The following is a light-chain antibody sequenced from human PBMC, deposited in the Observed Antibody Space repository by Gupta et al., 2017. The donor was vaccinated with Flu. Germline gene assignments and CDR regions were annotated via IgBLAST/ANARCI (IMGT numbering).Light chain of an antibody. CDR1: SSDVGGYNS. V-gene: IGLV2-14*01. CDR3: SSYTSSTTLV. J-gene: IGLJ1*01. CDR2: DVS. Sequence: QSALTQPASVAGSPGPSITISCTGTSSDVGGYNSVSWYQHQPGKAHQLIIYDVSNWPAGVSDRFSASKSGNTASLTISGLQAEDEAEYYCSSYTSSTTLVFGTGTNVNVL.